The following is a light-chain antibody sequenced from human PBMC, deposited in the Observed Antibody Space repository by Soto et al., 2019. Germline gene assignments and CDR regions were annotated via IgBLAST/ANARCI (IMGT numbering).Light chain of an antibody. CDR3: EQRSSWPLT. V-gene: IGKV3D-20*02. J-gene: IGKJ4*01. Sequence: EIVLTQSPGTLSLSPGERATLSCRASHTTSSSHLDWYQQKPGQAPRLLIYDTSNRATGIPARFSGSGSGTDFTLTISILEAEDFAGYYCEQRSSWPLTVGGGTKVDSK. CDR2: DTS. CDR1: HTTSSSH.